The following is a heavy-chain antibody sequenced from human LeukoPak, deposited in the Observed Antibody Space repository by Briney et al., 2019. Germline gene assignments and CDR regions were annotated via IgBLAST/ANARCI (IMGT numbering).Heavy chain of an antibody. CDR2: ISYDGSNK. Sequence: PGRSLRLSCAASGFTFSSYAMHWVRQAPGKGLEWVAVISYDGSNKYYADSVKGRFTISRDNSKNTLYLQMNSLRAEDTAVYYCAKSSPLTDVLRFLEWLPRYYMDVWGKGTTVTVSS. V-gene: IGHV3-30-3*02. CDR1: GFTFSSYA. J-gene: IGHJ6*03. CDR3: AKSSPLTDVLRFLEWLPRYYMDV. D-gene: IGHD3-3*01.